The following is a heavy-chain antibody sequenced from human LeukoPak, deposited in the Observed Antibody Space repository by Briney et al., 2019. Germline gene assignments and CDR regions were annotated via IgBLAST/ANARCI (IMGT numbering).Heavy chain of an antibody. V-gene: IGHV3-23*01. CDR1: GFTFSSYA. Sequence: GGSLRLSCAASGFTFSSYAMSWVRQAPGKGLEWVSAISGSGGSTYYADSVKGRFTISRDNSKNTLYLQVNSLRAEDTAVYYCAKDRQLVLSYFDYWGQGTLVTVSS. CDR3: AKDRQLVLSYFDY. D-gene: IGHD6-6*01. J-gene: IGHJ4*02. CDR2: ISGSGGST.